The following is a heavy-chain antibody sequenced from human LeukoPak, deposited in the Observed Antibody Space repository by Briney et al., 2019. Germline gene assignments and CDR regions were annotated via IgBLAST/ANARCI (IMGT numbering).Heavy chain of an antibody. V-gene: IGHV4-39*07. D-gene: IGHD6-19*01. J-gene: IGHJ6*03. CDR3: ARNSQSPYHFFYMDV. CDR1: SGSVSSSDYY. CDR2: IYYSGST. Sequence: SETLSLTCTVSSGSVSSSDYYWGWIRQPPGKGLEWIGSIYYSGSTYYSPSLKSRVTISIDTSKNQFSLKLSAVTAADTAVNYCARNSQSPYHFFYMDVWGKGTTVTVSS.